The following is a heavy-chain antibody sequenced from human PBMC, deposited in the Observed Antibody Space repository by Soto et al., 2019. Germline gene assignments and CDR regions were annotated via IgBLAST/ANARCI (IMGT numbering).Heavy chain of an antibody. CDR1: GFTFSSYG. CDR3: AKDFKYYDFWSGYLPDYYYGMDV. V-gene: IGHV3-30*18. CDR2: ISYDGSNK. D-gene: IGHD3-3*01. Sequence: GGSLRLSCAASGFTFSSYGMHWVRQAPGKGLEWVAVISYDGSNKYYADSVKGRFTISRDNSKNTLYLQMNSLRAEDTAVYYCAKDFKYYDFWSGYLPDYYYGMDVWGQGTTVTVSS. J-gene: IGHJ6*02.